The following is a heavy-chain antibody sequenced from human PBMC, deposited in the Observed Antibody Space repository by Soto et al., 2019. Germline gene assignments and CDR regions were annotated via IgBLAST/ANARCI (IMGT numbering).Heavy chain of an antibody. V-gene: IGHV3-11*01. D-gene: IGHD2-21*01. Sequence: GGSLRLSCAASGFTFSDYYMSWIRQAPGKGLEWVSYISSSGSTIYYADSVKGRFTISRDNAKNSLYLQMNSLRAEDTAVYYCARDSHIVWTRWVVVWGQGTMVTVSS. CDR3: ARDSHIVWTRWVVV. J-gene: IGHJ3*01. CDR2: ISSSGSTI. CDR1: GFTFSDYY.